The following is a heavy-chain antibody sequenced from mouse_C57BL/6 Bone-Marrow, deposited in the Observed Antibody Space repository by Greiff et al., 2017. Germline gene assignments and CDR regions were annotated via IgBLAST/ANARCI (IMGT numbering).Heavy chain of an antibody. CDR2: IDPENGDT. J-gene: IGHJ2*01. CDR1: GFNIKDDY. V-gene: IGHV14-4*01. D-gene: IGHD1-1*01. Sequence: EVQLQQSGAELVRPGASVKLSCTASGFNIKDDYMHWVKQRPEQGLEWIGWIDPENGDTEYASKFQGKATITADTSSNTAYLQLSSLTSEDTAVYYCTNPVVADFDCWGQGTTLTVSS. CDR3: TNPVVADFDC.